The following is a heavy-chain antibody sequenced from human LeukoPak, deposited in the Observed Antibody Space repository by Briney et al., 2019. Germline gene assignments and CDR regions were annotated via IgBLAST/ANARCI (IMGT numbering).Heavy chain of an antibody. J-gene: IGHJ4*02. CDR2: ISAYNGNT. CDR1: GYTFTSYG. CDR3: ARDDVTMVRGVSRPFDY. D-gene: IGHD3-10*01. V-gene: IGHV1-18*01. Sequence: ASVKVSCKASGYTFTSYGISWVRQAPGQGLEWMGWISAYNGNTNYAQKLQGRVTMTTDTSTSTAYMELRSLRSDDTAVDYCARDDVTMVRGVSRPFDYWGQGTLVTVSS.